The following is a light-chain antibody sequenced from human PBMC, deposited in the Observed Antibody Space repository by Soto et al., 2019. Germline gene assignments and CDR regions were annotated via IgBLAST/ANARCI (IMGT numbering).Light chain of an antibody. CDR1: QSVGSY. J-gene: IGKJ4*02. V-gene: IGKV3-11*01. CDR2: DAS. Sequence: EIVLTQSPATLSLSPGERATLSCRASQSVGSYLAWYQQKPGQAPRLLIYDASNRATGIPARFSGSGSGTDFPLTISSLEPEDFAVYYCPQRSNWPPLTFGGGTKVEIK. CDR3: PQRSNWPPLT.